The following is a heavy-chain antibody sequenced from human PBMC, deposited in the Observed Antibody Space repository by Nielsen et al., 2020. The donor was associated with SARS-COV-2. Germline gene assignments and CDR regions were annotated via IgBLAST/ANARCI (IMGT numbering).Heavy chain of an antibody. CDR2: ISYDGSNK. J-gene: IGHJ4*02. D-gene: IGHD3-22*01. Sequence: GESLKISCAASGFTFSSYGMHWVRQAPGKGLEWVAVISYDGSNKYYADSVKGRFTISRDNSKNTLYLQMNSLRAEDTAVYYCARDYYDSSGYSSLRFDYWGQGTLVTVSS. V-gene: IGHV3-30*03. CDR3: ARDYYDSSGYSSLRFDY. CDR1: GFTFSSYG.